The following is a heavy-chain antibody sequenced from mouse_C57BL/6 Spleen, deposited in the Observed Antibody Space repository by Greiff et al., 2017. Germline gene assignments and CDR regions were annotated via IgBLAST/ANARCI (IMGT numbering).Heavy chain of an antibody. CDR1: GFNIKDDY. CDR3: TRTNWEGKGFDY. Sequence: VQLQQSGAELVRPGASVKLSCTASGFNIKDDYMHWVKQRPEQGLEWIGWIDPENGDTEYASKFQGKATITADTSSNTAYLQLSSLTSEDTAFXCCTRTNWEGKGFDYWGQGTTLTVSS. V-gene: IGHV14-4*01. D-gene: IGHD4-1*01. J-gene: IGHJ2*01. CDR2: IDPENGDT.